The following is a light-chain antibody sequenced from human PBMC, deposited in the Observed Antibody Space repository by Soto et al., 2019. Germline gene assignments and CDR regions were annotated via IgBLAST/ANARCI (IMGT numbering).Light chain of an antibody. Sequence: DIVMTQSPLSLPVTPGEPASISCRSNQSLLHSNGYKYLDWYLQKPGQSPQLLIYLGSSRSSGVPDRFSGSGSGTDFTLKIRRVEAEDVGVYYCMQAIQTPRTFGQATKVDIK. CDR2: LGS. CDR1: QSLLHSNGYKY. V-gene: IGKV2-28*01. J-gene: IGKJ1*01. CDR3: MQAIQTPRT.